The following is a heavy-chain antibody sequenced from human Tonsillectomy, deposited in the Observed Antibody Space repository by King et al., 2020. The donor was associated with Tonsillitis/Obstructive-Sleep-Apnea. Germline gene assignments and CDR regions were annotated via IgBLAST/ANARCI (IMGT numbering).Heavy chain of an antibody. V-gene: IGHV1-18*01. CDR2: ISAYNGNT. CDR1: GYTFTSYG. Sequence: VQLVESGAEVKKPGASVKVSCKASGYTFTSYGISWVRQAPGQGLEWMGWISAYNGNTNYAQKLQGRVTMTTDTSTSTAYMELRSLMSDDTAVYYCARYYYDSSGYYSISYYYYMDVWGKGTTVTVSS. CDR3: ARYYYDSSGYYSISYYYYMDV. J-gene: IGHJ6*03. D-gene: IGHD3-22*01.